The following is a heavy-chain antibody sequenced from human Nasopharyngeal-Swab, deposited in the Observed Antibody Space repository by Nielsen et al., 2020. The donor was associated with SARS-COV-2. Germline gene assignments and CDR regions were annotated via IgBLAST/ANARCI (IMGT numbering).Heavy chain of an antibody. CDR2: ILYGGTT. V-gene: IGHV4-39*07. J-gene: IGHJ4*02. CDR3: ARQFDSCEGGNCLLPFDN. D-gene: IGHD2-21*01. CDR1: SNSNYNYY. Sequence: SETLSLTCSGSNSNYNYYWAWVRQSPGKGLEWIASILYGGTTYYNPSLKSRVIISVDTSKHQFFLRLTSVTAADTAVYYCARQFDSCEGGNCLLPFDNWGQGTLVTVSS.